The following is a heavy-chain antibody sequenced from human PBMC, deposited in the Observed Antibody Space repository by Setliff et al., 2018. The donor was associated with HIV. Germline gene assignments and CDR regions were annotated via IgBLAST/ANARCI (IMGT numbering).Heavy chain of an antibody. CDR3: SRGGRPTDEYVWFDP. D-gene: IGHD2-15*01. CDR2: IRSKAFGGTT. CDR1: GFTFGDYL. Sequence: GGSLRLSCTTSGFTFGDYLMSWVRQTPGKGLEWVGFIRSKAFGGTTEYAASVKGRFTISRDDSKSIAYLQMDSLKSEDTAVYYCSRGGRPTDEYVWFDPWGQGTQVTVSS. J-gene: IGHJ5*02. V-gene: IGHV3-49*04.